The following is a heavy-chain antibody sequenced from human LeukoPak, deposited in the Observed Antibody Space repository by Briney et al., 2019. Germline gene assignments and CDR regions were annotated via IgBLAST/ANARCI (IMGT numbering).Heavy chain of an antibody. Sequence: GGSLRLSCAASGFTFSNDWMCWVRQAPGKELEWVANIIQDESKKYYADSVKGRFTISRDNAKNSLYLQMSSLTAEDTAIYYCARDHAYRADYWGQGTLVTVSS. D-gene: IGHD2-2*01. J-gene: IGHJ4*02. CDR2: IIQDESKK. V-gene: IGHV3-7*01. CDR1: GFTFSNDW. CDR3: ARDHAYRADY.